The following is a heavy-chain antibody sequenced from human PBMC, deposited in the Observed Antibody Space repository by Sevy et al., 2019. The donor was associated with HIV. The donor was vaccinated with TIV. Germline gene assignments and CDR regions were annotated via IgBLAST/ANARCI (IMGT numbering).Heavy chain of an antibody. Sequence: ASGKVSCKASGYTFTSYGISWVRQAPGQGLEWMGWISAYNGNTNYAQKLQGRVTMTTDTSTSTAYMELRSLRSDDTAVYYCARDSSSFDAFDIWGQGTMVTVSS. CDR2: ISAYNGNT. V-gene: IGHV1-18*01. CDR3: ARDSSSFDAFDI. J-gene: IGHJ3*02. D-gene: IGHD6-13*01. CDR1: GYTFTSYG.